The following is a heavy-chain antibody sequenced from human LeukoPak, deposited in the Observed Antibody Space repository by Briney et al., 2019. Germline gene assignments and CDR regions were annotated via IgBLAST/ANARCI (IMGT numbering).Heavy chain of an antibody. Sequence: SKTLSLTCTVSSGSISTYYWSWIRQPPRKRLEWIGFIHYTGSTNYNPSLKSRVTISVDTSKNQFSLKLNSVTAADTAVYYCARSSGSRYYIDYWGQGTLVTVSS. CDR3: ARSSGSRYYIDY. D-gene: IGHD1-26*01. J-gene: IGHJ4*02. CDR2: IHYTGST. V-gene: IGHV4-59*01. CDR1: SGSISTYY.